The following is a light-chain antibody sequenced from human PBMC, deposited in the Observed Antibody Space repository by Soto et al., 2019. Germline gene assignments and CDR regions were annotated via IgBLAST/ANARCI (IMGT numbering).Light chain of an antibody. Sequence: DIVMTQSPDSLAVSLGERATINCKSSQSVLYSSNNKNYLAWYQQKPGQPPKLLIYWASTRESGVPDRFGGSGSGTDFTLTISNLQAEDVAVYYCQQYYSTPLTFGGGTKVEIK. J-gene: IGKJ4*01. V-gene: IGKV4-1*01. CDR2: WAS. CDR3: QQYYSTPLT. CDR1: QSVLYSSNNKNY.